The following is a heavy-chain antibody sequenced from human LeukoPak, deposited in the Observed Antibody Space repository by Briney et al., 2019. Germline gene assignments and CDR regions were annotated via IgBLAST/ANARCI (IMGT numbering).Heavy chain of an antibody. CDR1: GYTFTGYY. D-gene: IGHD5-12*01. CDR3: ARGGGGYDWGNWFDP. J-gene: IGHJ5*02. Sequence: GASVKVSCKASGYTFTGYYMHWVRQAPGQGLEWMGRINPNSGGTNYAQKFQGRVTMTRDTSISTAYMELSRLRSDDTAVFYCARGGGGYDWGNWFDPWGQGTLVTVSS. V-gene: IGHV1-2*06. CDR2: INPNSGGT.